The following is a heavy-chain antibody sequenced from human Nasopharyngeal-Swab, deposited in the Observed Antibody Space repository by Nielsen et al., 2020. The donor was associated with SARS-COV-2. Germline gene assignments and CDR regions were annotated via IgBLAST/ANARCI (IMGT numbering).Heavy chain of an antibody. CDR1: GYTFTSYY. CDR3: ARDLGSTLYGMDV. D-gene: IGHD2-15*01. Sequence: ASVKVSCKASGYTFTSYYMHWVRQAPGQGLEWMGIINPSGGSTSYAQKFQGRVTMTRDTSTSTVYMELSSLRSEDTAAYYCARDLGSTLYGMDVWGQGTTVTVSS. CDR2: INPSGGST. V-gene: IGHV1-46*01. J-gene: IGHJ6*02.